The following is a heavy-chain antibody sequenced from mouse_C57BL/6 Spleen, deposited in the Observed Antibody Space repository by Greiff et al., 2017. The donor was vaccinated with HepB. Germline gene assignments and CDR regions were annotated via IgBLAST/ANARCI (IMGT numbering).Heavy chain of an antibody. CDR3: ARSDYDYDFAWFAY. V-gene: IGHV1-63*01. J-gene: IGHJ3*01. CDR1: GYTFTNYW. CDR2: IYPGGGYT. D-gene: IGHD2-4*01. Sequence: QVQLKQSGAELVRPGTSVKMSCKASGYTFTNYWIGWAKQRPGHGLEWIGDIYPGGGYTNYNEKFKGKATLTADKSSSTAYMQFSSLTSEDSAIYYCARSDYDYDFAWFAYWGQGTLVTVSA.